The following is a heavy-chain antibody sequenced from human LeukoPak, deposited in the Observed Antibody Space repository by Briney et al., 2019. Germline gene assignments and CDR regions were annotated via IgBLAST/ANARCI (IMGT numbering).Heavy chain of an antibody. J-gene: IGHJ5*02. D-gene: IGHD3-10*01. CDR1: GGSISSSSXY. V-gene: IGHV4-39*07. CDR3: ARINTYGSGMFDL. Sequence: PSETLSLTCXVSGGSISSSSXYWGWIRQPPGKGLEWIGSIYYSGSTYYNPSLKSRVTISVDTSKNQFSLKLSSVTAADTAVYYCARINTYGSGMFDLWGQGTLVTVSS. CDR2: IYYSGST.